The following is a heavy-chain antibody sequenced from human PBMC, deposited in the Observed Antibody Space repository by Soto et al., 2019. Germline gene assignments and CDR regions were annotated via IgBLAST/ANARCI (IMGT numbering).Heavy chain of an antibody. CDR2: ISSRSSHI. V-gene: IGHV3-21*01. D-gene: IGHD3-16*02. J-gene: IGHJ6*02. Sequence: GSLRLSCAASGFTFSSHSMNWVRQAPGKGLEWVSSISSRSSHIYYVDSVKGRFTISRDNAKNSLYLQMNSLRVEDTALYYCARDRVMTFGEIIVVGTNLDVWGQGTTVTVSS. CDR3: ARDRVMTFGEIIVVGTNLDV. CDR1: GFTFSSHS.